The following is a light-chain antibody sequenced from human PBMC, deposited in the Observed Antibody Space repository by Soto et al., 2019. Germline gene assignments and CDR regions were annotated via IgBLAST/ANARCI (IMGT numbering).Light chain of an antibody. CDR1: QSISNW. Sequence: DIQMTQSPSTLSASPGDRVTITCRSSQSISNWLAWYQQKPGRAPKLLIYKASTLESGVPSRFSGSGSGTEFTLTISSLQPDDFAIYYCQQYNDYWTFGQGTRVEI. CDR3: QQYNDYWT. V-gene: IGKV1-5*03. J-gene: IGKJ1*01. CDR2: KAS.